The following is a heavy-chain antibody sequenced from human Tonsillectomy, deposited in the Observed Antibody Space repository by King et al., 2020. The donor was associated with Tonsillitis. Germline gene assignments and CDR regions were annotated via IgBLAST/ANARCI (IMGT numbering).Heavy chain of an antibody. V-gene: IGHV1-58*01. Sequence: IQLVQSGPEVREPGTSVKVSCKTSGFPFSTSAVQWVRQARGQGLEWIGWIVADTGNTNYGQKFQDRVTLTWDMSAGTAYMELSSLRSRDTAVYYCAAVGPVHSGPYSGAFDTWGQGTMVTVSS. CDR3: AAVGPVHSGPYSGAFDT. D-gene: IGHD3-22*01. CDR2: IVADTGNT. CDR1: GFPFSTSA. J-gene: IGHJ3*02.